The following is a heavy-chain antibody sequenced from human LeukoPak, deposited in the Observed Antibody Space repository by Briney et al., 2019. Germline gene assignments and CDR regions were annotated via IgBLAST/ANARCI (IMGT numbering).Heavy chain of an antibody. J-gene: IGHJ4*02. CDR2: IFRGDDT. CDR1: GFIVSQNY. CDR3: ARALIAARPDSLFDY. Sequence: GGSLRLSCAASGFIVSQNYMSWVRQAPGKGLEWVSVIFRGDDTNYVDSVKGRFTIFRDNSKNTLYLQMGSLRPEDMAVYYCARALIAARPDSLFDYWGQGTLVTVSS. D-gene: IGHD6-6*01. V-gene: IGHV3-66*01.